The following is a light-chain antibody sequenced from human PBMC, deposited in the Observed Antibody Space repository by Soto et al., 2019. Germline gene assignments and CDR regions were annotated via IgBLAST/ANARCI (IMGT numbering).Light chain of an antibody. V-gene: IGLV2-14*01. CDR2: AVS. CDR3: SSYSSSSTLVV. J-gene: IGLJ2*01. CDR1: SSDVGGFLY. Sequence: QSALTQPASVSGSPGQSITISCPGTSSDVGGFLYVSWFQQHPGKAPKLMIYAVSNRPSGISNRFSGSKSGNTASLTISGLQAEDEADYYCSSYSSSSTLVVFGGGTKLTVL.